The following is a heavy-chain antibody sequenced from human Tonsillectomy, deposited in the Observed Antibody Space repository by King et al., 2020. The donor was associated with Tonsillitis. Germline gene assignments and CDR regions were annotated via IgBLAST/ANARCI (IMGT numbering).Heavy chain of an antibody. D-gene: IGHD3-22*01. J-gene: IGHJ4*02. CDR2: ISYDGTNK. CDR1: GFTFSSYA. CDR3: ARGGYYDSSGYSDY. Sequence: VQLVESGGGVVKPGRSLRLSCAASGFTFSSYAMHWVRQAPGKGLEWVAFISYDGTNKYYADSVKGRLTISRDNSKNTLYLQMNSLRAEDTAVYYCARGGYYDSSGYSDYWGQGTLVTVSS. V-gene: IGHV3-30-3*01.